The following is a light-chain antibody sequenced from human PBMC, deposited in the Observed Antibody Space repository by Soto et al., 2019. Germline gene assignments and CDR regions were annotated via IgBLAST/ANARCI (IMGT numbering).Light chain of an antibody. CDR3: QQYYDIPLT. CDR2: WAS. Sequence: DIVMTQSPDSLAVSLGERATINCKSSQSLLYSSNNKNYLAWYQQRPGQPPKLLIHWASTRESAAPDRFSGSGYGTEFTLTISSLQAEDGAVYYCQQYYDIPLTFGQGTKVEI. CDR1: QSLLYSSNNKNY. J-gene: IGKJ1*01. V-gene: IGKV4-1*01.